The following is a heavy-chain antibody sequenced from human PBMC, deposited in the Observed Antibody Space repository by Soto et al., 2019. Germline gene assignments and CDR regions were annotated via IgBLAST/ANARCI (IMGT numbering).Heavy chain of an antibody. J-gene: IGHJ4*02. V-gene: IGHV4-30-4*01. CDR1: GGSISTVNYW. CDR2: IYNGGST. Sequence: QVQLQESGPGLVKPSQTLSLTCTVSGGSISTVNYWWSWIRQSPDMGLEWIGHIYNGGSTYNNPSLXXXXXXXXXXXXXXXXXXXXXXXXXXXXXXXXXXXXXXDKVDSWGQGTLVTVSS. CDR3: XXXXXXDKVDS.